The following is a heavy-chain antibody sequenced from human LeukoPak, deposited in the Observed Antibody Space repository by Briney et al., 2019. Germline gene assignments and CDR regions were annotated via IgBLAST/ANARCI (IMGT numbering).Heavy chain of an antibody. CDR3: AREVTAAGHFDY. D-gene: IGHD6-13*01. CDR1: GYSISSGYY. CDR2: IYHSGST. Sequence: ASETLSLTCTVSGYSISSGYYWGWIRQPPGKGLEWIGSIYHSGSTNYSPSLKSRVAISVDKSKNQFSLKLNSVTAADTAVYYCAREVTAAGHFDYWGQGTLVTVSS. V-gene: IGHV4-38-2*02. J-gene: IGHJ4*02.